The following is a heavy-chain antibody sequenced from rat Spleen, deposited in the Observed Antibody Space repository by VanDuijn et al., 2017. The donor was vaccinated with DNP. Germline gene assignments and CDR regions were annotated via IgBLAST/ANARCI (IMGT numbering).Heavy chain of an antibody. D-gene: IGHD1-11*01. CDR2: IRYAGDNK. J-gene: IGHJ2*01. CDR1: GFTFNDFY. V-gene: IGHV5-22*01. CDR3: ARHPLYGGYMYFDS. Sequence: EVQLVESGGGLVQPGRSLKLSCVASGFTFNDFYMAWVRQTPQKGLEWVASIRYAGDNKEYGDSGKGRFTIPRDNGKNSLYLHMDSLKSEDTATYYCARHPLYGGYMYFDSWGQGVTVTVSS.